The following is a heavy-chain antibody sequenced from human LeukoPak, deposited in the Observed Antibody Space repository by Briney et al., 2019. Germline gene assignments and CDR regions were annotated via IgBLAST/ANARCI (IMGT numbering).Heavy chain of an antibody. D-gene: IGHD6-19*01. V-gene: IGHV1-8*01. Sequence: ASVKVSSKDSGYSFTNFDINWGRHTTGQRLEWMGWMYPNSGNKGYAQKFQGRVTMTMNTSITTAYMELSSLRSEDTAVYYCARGPQWRGDYYYMDVWGRGTTVTVSS. CDR3: ARGPQWRGDYYYMDV. CDR2: MYPNSGNK. CDR1: GYSFTNFD. J-gene: IGHJ6*03.